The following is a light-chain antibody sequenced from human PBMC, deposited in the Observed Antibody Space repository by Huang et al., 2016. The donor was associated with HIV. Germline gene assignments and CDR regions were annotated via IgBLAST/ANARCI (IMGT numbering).Light chain of an antibody. CDR1: QGISNS. CDR3: QQYYSTPRT. V-gene: IGKV1-NL1*01. CDR2: AAS. J-gene: IGKJ1*01. Sequence: DIQMTQSPSSLFASVGARVTITCRASQGISNSLAWYQQKPGKAPKLLLYAASRLESGVPSRFSGSGSGTDYTLTISSLQPEDFATYYCQQYYSTPRTFGQGTKVEIK.